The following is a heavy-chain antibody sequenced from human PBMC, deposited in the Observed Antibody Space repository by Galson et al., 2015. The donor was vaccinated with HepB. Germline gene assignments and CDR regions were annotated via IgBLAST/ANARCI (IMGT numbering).Heavy chain of an antibody. V-gene: IGHV3-23*01. CDR3: AKRASSWHIDL. Sequence: SLRLSCAASGFTFSNYALSWVRQAPRKGLEWVSTISGDGDITYYADSVKGRFTISRDNSKNTLYVQMNSLGAEDTAIYYCAKRASSWHIDLWGRGTLVTVSS. CDR1: GFTFSNYA. J-gene: IGHJ2*01. D-gene: IGHD6-13*01. CDR2: ISGDGDIT.